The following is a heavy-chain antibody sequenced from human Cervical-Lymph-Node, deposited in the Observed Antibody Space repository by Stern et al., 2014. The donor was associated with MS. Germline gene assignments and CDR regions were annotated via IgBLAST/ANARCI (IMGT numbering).Heavy chain of an antibody. Sequence: QVQLQESGPGLVKPSQTLSLTCTVSGASMTTGSYYWNWIRQPAGKGVEWIGQIYTSGSASYHPSLKNRLSMSVDTSKNRFPLIRSSVTAADTAVYYCARGDRRLRAFDLWGQGTMVTVSS. CDR1: GASMTTGSYY. J-gene: IGHJ3*01. CDR3: ARGDRRLRAFDL. D-gene: IGHD2-21*02. CDR2: IYTSGSA. V-gene: IGHV4-61*02.